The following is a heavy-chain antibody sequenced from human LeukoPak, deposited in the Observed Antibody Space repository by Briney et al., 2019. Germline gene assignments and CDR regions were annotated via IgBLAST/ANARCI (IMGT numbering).Heavy chain of an antibody. J-gene: IGHJ6*03. CDR3: ARVGGGRYFDWLSSPYYYYYYMDV. CDR2: ISSSGSTI. V-gene: IGHV3-48*03. D-gene: IGHD3-9*01. CDR1: GFTFSSYE. Sequence: GGSLRLSCAASGFTFSSYEMNWVRQAPGKGLEWVSYISSSGSTIYYADSVKGRFTISRDNAKNSLYLQMNSLRAEDKAVYYCARVGGGRYFDWLSSPYYYYYYMDVWGKGTTVTISS.